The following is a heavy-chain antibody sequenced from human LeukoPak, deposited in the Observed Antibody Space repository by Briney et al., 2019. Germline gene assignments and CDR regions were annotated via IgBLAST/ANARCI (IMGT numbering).Heavy chain of an antibody. J-gene: IGHJ4*02. D-gene: IGHD4-23*01. CDR3: ARASGGNSPLRDY. Sequence: GGSLRLSCAASGFTFSNYGMHWVRQAPGKGLGWVAVIWNDGKNKEYADSVKGRFTISRDESRNTVYLQMNSLRAEDTAVYYCARASGGNSPLRDYWGQGTLVTVSS. CDR1: GFTFSNYG. CDR2: IWNDGKNK. V-gene: IGHV3-33*01.